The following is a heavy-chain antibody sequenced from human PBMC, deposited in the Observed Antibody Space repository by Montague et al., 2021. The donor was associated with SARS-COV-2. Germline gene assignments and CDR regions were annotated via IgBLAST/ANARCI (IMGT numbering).Heavy chain of an antibody. J-gene: IGHJ4*02. Sequence: SETLSLTCSFSGGSIRSYYWSWIRLPPGKPLEWLGYIYYTGETTHNPSLKSRVTISVDTSRSQFSLRLTSVTAADPAVYFCARFWSGYVDKWSQGTLVTVSS. CDR2: IYYTGET. V-gene: IGHV4-59*01. D-gene: IGHD3-3*01. CDR3: ARFWSGYVDK. CDR1: GGSIRSYY.